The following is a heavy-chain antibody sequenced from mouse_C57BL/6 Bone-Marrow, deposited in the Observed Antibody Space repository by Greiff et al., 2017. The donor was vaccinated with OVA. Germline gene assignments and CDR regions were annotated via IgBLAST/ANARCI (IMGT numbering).Heavy chain of an antibody. V-gene: IGHV1-82*01. D-gene: IGHD1-1*01. J-gene: IGHJ2*01. CDR3: ARLGYYYVFDY. CDR1: GYAFSSSW. Sequence: QVQLQQSGPELVKPGASVKISCKASGYAFSSSWMNWVKQRPGKGLEWIGRIYPGDGDTNYNGKFKGKATLTADKSSSTAYMQLSSLTSEDSAVYFCARLGYYYVFDYWGQGTTLTVSS. CDR2: IYPGDGDT.